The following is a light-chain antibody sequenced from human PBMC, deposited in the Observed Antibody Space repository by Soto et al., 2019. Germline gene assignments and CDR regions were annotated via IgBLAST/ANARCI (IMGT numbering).Light chain of an antibody. CDR2: GAS. Sequence: ELVMTQPPATLSVSPGQRATLSCRASQSVNIYLAWYQQKPGQAPRLLIFGASTRATGIPARFSGSGSGTEFNLTISSLQSEEFAVYFCQQDDDGLRLTFGGGTKVEIK. CDR1: QSVNIY. J-gene: IGKJ4*02. V-gene: IGKV3D-15*01. CDR3: QQDDDGLRLT.